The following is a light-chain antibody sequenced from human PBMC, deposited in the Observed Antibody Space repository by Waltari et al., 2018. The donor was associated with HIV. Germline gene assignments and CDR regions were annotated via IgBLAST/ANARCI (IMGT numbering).Light chain of an antibody. CDR1: RSDMGTYDL. CDR2: DVT. CDR3: CSFSPNGASWV. V-gene: IGLV2-23*02. Sequence: QSALTQPASVSGSPGQSITVSCTGTRSDMGTYDLVSWYQQEPGKAPKLIIHDVTARPSGVSSRVSGSKSGNTAFLTISGLQVEDESLYFCCSFSPNGASWVFGGGTKVTVL. J-gene: IGLJ3*02.